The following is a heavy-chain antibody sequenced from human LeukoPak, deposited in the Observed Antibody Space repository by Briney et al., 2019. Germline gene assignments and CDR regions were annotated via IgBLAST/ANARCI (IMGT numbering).Heavy chain of an antibody. CDR1: GFTFSSYE. Sequence: GGSLRLSCAASGFTFSSYEMNWVRQAPGKGLEWVSYISSSGSTIYYADSVKGRFTISRDNAKNSLYLQMNSPRAEDTAVYYCARDGTAMGFFDYWGQGTLVIVSS. CDR2: ISSSGSTI. V-gene: IGHV3-48*03. J-gene: IGHJ4*02. D-gene: IGHD5-18*01. CDR3: ARDGTAMGFFDY.